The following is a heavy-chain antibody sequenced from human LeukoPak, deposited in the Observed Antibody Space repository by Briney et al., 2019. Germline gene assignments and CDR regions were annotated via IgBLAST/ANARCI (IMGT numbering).Heavy chain of an antibody. D-gene: IGHD6-19*01. CDR3: ATSGWYGY. CDR1: GGSISSSSHY. J-gene: IGHJ4*02. V-gene: IGHV4-39*07. Sequence: SETLSLTCTVSGGSISSSSHYWGWIRQPPGKGLEWIGSMYYRGSTYHNPSLKSRVTISVDTSKNQFSLKLSSVTAADTAVYYCATSGWYGYWGQGTLVTVSS. CDR2: MYYRGST.